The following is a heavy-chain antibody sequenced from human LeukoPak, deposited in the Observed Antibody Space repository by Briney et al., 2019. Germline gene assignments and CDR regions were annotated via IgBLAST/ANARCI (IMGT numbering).Heavy chain of an antibody. Sequence: PSHTLSLICTVCGRSYSRNYWSWTPEPPGKALVERGYISYGGTTNYNPPLESRVTMSVDTSKNQFSLKLSSVTAADTAIYYCARLAGDSRNWYWYVDLWGRGKLVTVSS. J-gene: IGHJ2*01. CDR3: ARLAGDSRNWYWYVDL. V-gene: IGHV4-59*08. D-gene: IGHD6-13*01. CDR2: ISYGGTT. CDR1: GRSYSRNY.